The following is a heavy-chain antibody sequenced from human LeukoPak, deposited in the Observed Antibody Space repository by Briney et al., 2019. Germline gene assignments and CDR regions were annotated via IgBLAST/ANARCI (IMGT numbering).Heavy chain of an antibody. CDR1: GYTFTSYY. Sequence: ASVKVSCKASGYTFTSYYMHWVRQAPGQGLERMGIINPSGGSTSYAQKFQGRVTMTRDTSTSTVYMELSSLRSEDTAVYYCARGYYYDSSGYYPPFDYWGQGTLVTVSS. CDR3: ARGYYYDSSGYYPPFDY. J-gene: IGHJ4*02. V-gene: IGHV1-46*01. CDR2: INPSGGST. D-gene: IGHD3-22*01.